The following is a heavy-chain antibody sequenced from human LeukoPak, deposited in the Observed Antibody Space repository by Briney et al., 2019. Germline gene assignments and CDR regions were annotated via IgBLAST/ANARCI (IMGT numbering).Heavy chain of an antibody. CDR1: GYTFTSYA. CDR2: IIPIFGTA. D-gene: IGHD3-9*01. V-gene: IGHV1-69*13. CDR3: AIGDFDWLLEN. Sequence: SVKVSCKASGYTFTSYAMNWVRQAPGQGLEWMGGIIPIFGTANYAQKFQGRVTITADESTSTAYMELSSLRSEDTAVYYCAIGDFDWLLENWGQGTLVTVSS. J-gene: IGHJ4*02.